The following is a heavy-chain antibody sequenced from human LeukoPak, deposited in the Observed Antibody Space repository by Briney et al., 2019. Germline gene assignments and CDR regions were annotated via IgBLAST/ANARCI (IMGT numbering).Heavy chain of an antibody. J-gene: IGHJ4*02. CDR2: IYYSGST. CDR1: GGSVSSGSYY. V-gene: IGHV4-61*01. Sequence: SSETLSLTCTVSGGSVSSGSYYWSWIRQPPGKGLEWIGYIYYSGSTNYNPSLKSRVTISVDTSKNQFSLKLSSVTAADAAAYYCARITEEGIAAAGIDYWGQGTLVTVSS. D-gene: IGHD6-13*01. CDR3: ARITEEGIAAAGIDY.